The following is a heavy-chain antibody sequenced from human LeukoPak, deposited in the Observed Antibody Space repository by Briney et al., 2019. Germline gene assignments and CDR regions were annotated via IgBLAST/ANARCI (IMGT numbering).Heavy chain of an antibody. CDR3: ARDGTLLGSDSNYYYGMDV. Sequence: GGSLRLSCAVSGFTFMSYAMHWVRQAPGKGLEWVALISYDGKYQFYADSVKGRFTISRDDSKNTLYVQMNSLRAEDTALYYCARDGTLLGSDSNYYYGMDVWGQGTTVTVSS. D-gene: IGHD2-21*02. J-gene: IGHJ6*02. CDR2: ISYDGKYQ. V-gene: IGHV3-30*04. CDR1: GFTFMSYA.